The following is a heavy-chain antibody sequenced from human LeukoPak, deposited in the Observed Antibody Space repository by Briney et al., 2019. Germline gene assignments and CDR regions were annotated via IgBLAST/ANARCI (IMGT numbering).Heavy chain of an antibody. CDR1: GFSFSNYN. D-gene: IGHD1-26*01. CDR2: ISGSGKSI. CDR3: VREGDSGSYSSY. Sequence: PGGSLRLSCAASGFSFSNYNMNWVRQAPGKGLEWLSYISGSGKSIYYADSVKGRFTISRDNAKNSLYLQMNSLRDEDTAVYYCVREGDSGSYSSYWGQGTLVTVSS. V-gene: IGHV3-48*02. J-gene: IGHJ4*02.